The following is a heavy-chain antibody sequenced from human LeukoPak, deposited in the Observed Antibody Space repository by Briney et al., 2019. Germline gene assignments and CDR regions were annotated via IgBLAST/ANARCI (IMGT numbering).Heavy chain of an antibody. J-gene: IGHJ4*02. CDR2: ISSSGSTI. Sequence: GGSLRLSCAASGFTFSSYWMNWVRQAPGKGLEWVSYISSSGSTIYYADSVKGRFTISRDNAKNSLYLQMNSLRGEDTAVYYCAGIAYYDSSGYYYVEDYWGQGTLATVSS. V-gene: IGHV3-48*04. CDR1: GFTFSSYW. CDR3: AGIAYYDSSGYYYVEDY. D-gene: IGHD3-22*01.